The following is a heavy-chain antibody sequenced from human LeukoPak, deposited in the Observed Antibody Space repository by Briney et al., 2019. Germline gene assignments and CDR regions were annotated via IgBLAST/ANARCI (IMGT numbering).Heavy chain of an antibody. V-gene: IGHV1-24*01. CDR2: FDPEDGET. D-gene: IGHD6-13*01. CDR3: ATDPETLSSSWTPFDD. J-gene: IGHJ4*02. CDR1: GYALTELS. Sequence: GASVKVSCKVSGYALTELSMHWVRQAPGKGLEWMGGFDPEDGETIYAQKFQGRVTMTEDTSTDTAYMELSSLRSEDTAVHYCATDPETLSSSWTPFDDWGQGTLVTVSS.